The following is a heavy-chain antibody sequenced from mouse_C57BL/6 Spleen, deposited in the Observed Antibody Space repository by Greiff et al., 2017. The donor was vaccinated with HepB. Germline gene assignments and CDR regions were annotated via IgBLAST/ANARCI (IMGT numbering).Heavy chain of an antibody. D-gene: IGHD1-1*01. V-gene: IGHV14-2*01. Sequence: VQLQQSGAELVKPGASVKLSCTASGFNIKDYYMHWVKQRTEQGLEWIGRIDPEDGETKYAPKFQGKATITADTSSNTAYLQLSSLTSEDTAVYYCARGTTVPEYYFDYWGQGTTLTVSS. CDR2: IDPEDGET. J-gene: IGHJ2*01. CDR3: ARGTTVPEYYFDY. CDR1: GFNIKDYY.